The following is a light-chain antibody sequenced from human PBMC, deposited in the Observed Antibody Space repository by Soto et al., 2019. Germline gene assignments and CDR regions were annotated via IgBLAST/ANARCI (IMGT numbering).Light chain of an antibody. CDR2: DAS. CDR3: QQYNSWPLT. J-gene: IGKJ4*01. V-gene: IGKV1-33*01. CDR1: QNINNY. Sequence: DIQMTQSPSSLSASVGDRVTITCQASQNINNYLNWYQQKPGRAPKLLIYDASNLEAGVPSRFRGSGSGTDFTFTISRLQPEDIATYYCQQYNSWPLTFGGGTKVEIK.